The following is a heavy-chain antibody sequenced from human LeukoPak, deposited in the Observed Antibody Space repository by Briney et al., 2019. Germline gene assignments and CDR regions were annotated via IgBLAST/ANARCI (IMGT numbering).Heavy chain of an antibody. D-gene: IGHD3-22*01. Sequence: GGSLRLSCAASGFTFSSYGMHWVRQAPGKGLEWVAVIWYDGSNKYYADSVKGRFTISRDNSKNTLYLQMNSLRAEDTAVCYCARVRDSSGYYSLFDYWGQGTLVTVSS. V-gene: IGHV3-33*01. CDR3: ARVRDSSGYYSLFDY. J-gene: IGHJ4*02. CDR2: IWYDGSNK. CDR1: GFTFSSYG.